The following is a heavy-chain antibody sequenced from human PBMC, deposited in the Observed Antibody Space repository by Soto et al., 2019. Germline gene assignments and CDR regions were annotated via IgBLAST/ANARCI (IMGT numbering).Heavy chain of an antibody. CDR2: IIPIFGTA. CDR1: GGTFSSYA. Sequence: ASVKVSCKASGGTFSSYAISWVRQAPGQGLEWMGGIIPIFGTANYAQKFQGRVTITADESTSTAYMELSSLRSEDTAVYYCARVAETYRQHYYFDYWGQGTLVTVSS. CDR3: ARVAETYRQHYYFDY. V-gene: IGHV1-69*13. J-gene: IGHJ4*02.